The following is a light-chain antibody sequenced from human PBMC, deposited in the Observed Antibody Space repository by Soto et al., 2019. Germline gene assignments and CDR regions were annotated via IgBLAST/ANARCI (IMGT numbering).Light chain of an antibody. CDR3: QQLSRYPLT. CDR1: QALSNY. J-gene: IGKJ4*01. Sequence: DLQLTQSPSFLSASVGDTFTVTCRASQALSNYLAWYQQKPGKAPDLLIYSASTLQSGVPSRFSGSGYETEFSLTIRALQTEDFATYYCQQLSRYPLTFGGGTKVDIK. V-gene: IGKV1-9*01. CDR2: SAS.